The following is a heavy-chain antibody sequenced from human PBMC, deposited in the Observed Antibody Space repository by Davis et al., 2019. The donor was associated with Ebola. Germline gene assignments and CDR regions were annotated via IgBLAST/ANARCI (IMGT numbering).Heavy chain of an antibody. CDR3: ARWSILGQ. Sequence: GESLKISCAASGFTFSSYSMNWVRQAPGKGLERVSYISSSSSTIYYADSVKGRFTISRDNAKNSLYLQMNSLRDEDTAVYYCARWSILGQWGQGTLVTVSS. J-gene: IGHJ4*02. CDR2: ISSSSSTI. V-gene: IGHV3-48*02. CDR1: GFTFSSYS. D-gene: IGHD3-3*01.